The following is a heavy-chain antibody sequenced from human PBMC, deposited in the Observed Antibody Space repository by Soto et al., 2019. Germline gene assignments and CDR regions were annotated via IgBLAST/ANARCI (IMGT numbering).Heavy chain of an antibody. CDR1: GGSISSYY. D-gene: IGHD3-3*01. J-gene: IGHJ3*02. Sequence: SETLSLTCTVSGGSISSYYWSWIRQPPGKGLEWIGYIYYSGSTNYNPSFKSRVTISVDRSKNQFSLKLISVTAADTAVYYCARAPSDSASNTIFGVVDAFDIWGQGTMVTVSS. CDR2: IYYSGST. CDR3: ARAPSDSASNTIFGVVDAFDI. V-gene: IGHV4-59*01.